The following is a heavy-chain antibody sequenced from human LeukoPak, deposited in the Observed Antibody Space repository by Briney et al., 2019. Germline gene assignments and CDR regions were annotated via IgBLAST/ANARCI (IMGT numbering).Heavy chain of an antibody. V-gene: IGHV3-23*01. J-gene: IGHJ4*02. D-gene: IGHD2-2*01. CDR2: ISGSGGST. CDR3: AKSQGGYCSSTSCPRPFDY. CDR1: GFTFSSYA. Sequence: AGGSLRLSCAASGFTFSSYAMSWVRQAPGKGLERVSAISGSGGSTYYADSVKGRFTISRDNSKNTLYLQMNSLRAEDTAVYYCAKSQGGYCSSTSCPRPFDYWGQGTLVTVSS.